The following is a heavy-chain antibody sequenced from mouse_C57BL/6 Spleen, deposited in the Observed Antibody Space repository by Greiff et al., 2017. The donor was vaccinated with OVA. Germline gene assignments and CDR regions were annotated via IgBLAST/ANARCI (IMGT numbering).Heavy chain of an antibody. D-gene: IGHD4-1*01. CDR1: GFTFSSYA. V-gene: IGHV5-4*01. CDR3: ARGGKLAYAMDY. Sequence: VQLVESGGGLVKPGGSLKLSCAASGFTFSSYAMSWVRQTPEKRLEWVATLSDGGSYTYYPDNVKGRFTISRDNAKNNLYLQMSHLKSEDTAMYDCARGGKLAYAMDYWGQGTSVTVSS. J-gene: IGHJ4*01. CDR2: LSDGGSYT.